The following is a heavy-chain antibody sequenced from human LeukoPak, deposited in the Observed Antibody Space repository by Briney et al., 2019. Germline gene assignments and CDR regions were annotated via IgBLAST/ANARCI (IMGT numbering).Heavy chain of an antibody. V-gene: IGHV3-21*01. CDR2: ISSSSSYI. CDR1: GFTFSSYE. J-gene: IGHJ4*02. CDR3: ARVSRDIVVVVPATGYFDY. D-gene: IGHD2-15*01. Sequence: GGSLRLSCAASGFTFSSYEMNWVRQAPGKGLEWVSSISSSSSYIYYADSVKGRFTISRDNAKNSLYLQMNSLRAEDTAVYYCARVSRDIVVVVPATGYFDYWGQGTLVTVSS.